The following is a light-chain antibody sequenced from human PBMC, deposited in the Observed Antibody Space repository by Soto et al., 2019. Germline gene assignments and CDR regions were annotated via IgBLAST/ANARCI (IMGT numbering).Light chain of an antibody. Sequence: DIQMTQYPSTLSASVGDRVTITCRASQGITSYLAWYQQRPGKAPRLLIYSASTLQSGVPSRFSGSGYGTDFSLTISNLQPEDFATYYCQQLYSHPLTFGGRTKVDIK. CDR3: QQLYSHPLT. CDR2: SAS. CDR1: QGITSY. J-gene: IGKJ4*01. V-gene: IGKV1-9*01.